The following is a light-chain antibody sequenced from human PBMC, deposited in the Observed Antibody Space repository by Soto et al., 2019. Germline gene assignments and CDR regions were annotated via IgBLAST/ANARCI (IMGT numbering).Light chain of an antibody. J-gene: IGKJ1*01. CDR3: QQRSNWPPWT. CDR2: DAS. V-gene: IGKV3-11*01. Sequence: EIVLTQSPATLSLSPGERATLSCRASQSVSSYLAWYQQKHGQAPRLLIYDASNRATGIPARFIGSGSGTDFTLTTSSLEPEDFVIYYCQQRSNWPPWTFGQGTKVEIK. CDR1: QSVSSY.